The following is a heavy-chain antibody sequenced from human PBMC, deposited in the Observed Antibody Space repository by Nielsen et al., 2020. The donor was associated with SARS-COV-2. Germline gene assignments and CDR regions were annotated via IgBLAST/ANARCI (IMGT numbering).Heavy chain of an antibody. CDR3: AKEEGDY. V-gene: IGHV3-9*01. CDR1: GFTFDDYA. Sequence: GGSLRLSCAASGFTFDDYAMHWVRQAPGKGREWVSGISWNSGSIGYADSVKGRFTISRDNAKNSLYLQMNSLRAEDTALYYCAKEEGDYWGQGTLVTVSS. J-gene: IGHJ4*02. CDR2: ISWNSGSI.